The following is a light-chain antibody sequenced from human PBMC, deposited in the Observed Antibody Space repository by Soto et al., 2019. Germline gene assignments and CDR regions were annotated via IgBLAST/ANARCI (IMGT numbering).Light chain of an antibody. CDR2: KAS. CDR1: QTISSW. V-gene: IGKV1-5*03. J-gene: IGKJ1*01. CDR3: QHNSRYVEA. Sequence: DIQMTQSPSTLSASVGDRVTITCRASQTISSWLAWYQQEPGKAPKLLIYKASTLKRGDLSMLSGTLSGTEFPLTTSSLQPDHCTSQCCQHNSRYVEALGQGTNVDIK.